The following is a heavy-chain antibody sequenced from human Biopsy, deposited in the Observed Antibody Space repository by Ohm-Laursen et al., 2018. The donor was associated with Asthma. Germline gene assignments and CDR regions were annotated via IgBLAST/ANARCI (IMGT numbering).Heavy chain of an antibody. CDR3: AKERYYDFWSGYPI. D-gene: IGHD3-3*01. CDR2: MSFDGRQT. V-gene: IGHV3-30*18. CDR1: GFSFNSYG. Sequence: SLRLSCAASGFSFNSYGMHWGRQAQGKGLEWVAVMSFDGRQTYYADSVKGRFTISRDNSKNTLYLQMNSLRAEDTAVYYCAKERYYDFWSGYPIWGQGTMVTVSS. J-gene: IGHJ3*02.